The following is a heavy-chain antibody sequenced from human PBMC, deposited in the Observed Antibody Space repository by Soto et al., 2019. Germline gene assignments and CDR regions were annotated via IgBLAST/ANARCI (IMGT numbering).Heavy chain of an antibody. D-gene: IGHD6-13*01. CDR3: ARDSYSSSWPPYGMDV. CDR2: ISAYNGNT. CDR1: GYTFTSYG. V-gene: IGHV1-18*01. Sequence: ASVKVSCKASGYTFTSYGISWVRQAPGQGLEWMGWISAYNGNTNYAQKLQGRVTMTTDTSTSTAYMELRSLRSDDTAVYYCARDSYSSSWPPYGMDVWGQGTTVTVSS. J-gene: IGHJ6*02.